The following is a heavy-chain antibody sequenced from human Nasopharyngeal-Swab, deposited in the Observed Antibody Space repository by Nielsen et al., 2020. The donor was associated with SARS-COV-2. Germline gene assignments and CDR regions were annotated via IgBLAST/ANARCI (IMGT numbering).Heavy chain of an antibody. CDR1: GFTFSSYA. J-gene: IGHJ4*02. V-gene: IGHV3-23*01. CDR2: ISGSGGST. CDR3: AKSALGIFGVVISFDY. D-gene: IGHD3-3*01. Sequence: GASLRLSCAASGFTFSSYAMSRVRQAPGKGLEWVSAISGSGGSTYYADSVKGRFTISRDNSKNTLYLQMNSLRAEDTAVYYCAKSALGIFGVVISFDYWGQGTLVTVSS.